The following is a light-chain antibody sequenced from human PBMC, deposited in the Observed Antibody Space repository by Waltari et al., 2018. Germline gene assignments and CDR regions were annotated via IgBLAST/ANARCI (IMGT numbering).Light chain of an antibody. Sequence: QSALTQPASVSGSPGQSITISCTGTSSDVGGYNSVSWYQQHPGRAPNLKMYDVVNRPSGVSTRFSGSKSGNTASLTISGLQGEDEAVYYCSSFTTKRTLVFGGGTKLTVL. CDR1: SSDVGGYNS. V-gene: IGLV2-14*03. CDR2: DVV. CDR3: SSFTTKRTLV. J-gene: IGLJ3*02.